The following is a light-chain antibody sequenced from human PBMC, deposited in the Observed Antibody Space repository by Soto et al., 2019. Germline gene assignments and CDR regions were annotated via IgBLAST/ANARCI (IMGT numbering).Light chain of an antibody. Sequence: IVMTRPQLSLSVTPGEPASISCRSSQSLLHSNGSVYLDRYVKKPGQSPQLLIFLITNRASGVPDRFSGVGSGTDFTLKISREEAEDVELYYYMHAVQWATFGQGTVLEIK. J-gene: IGKJ5*01. CDR2: LIT. V-gene: IGKV2-28*01. CDR1: QSLLHSNGSVY. CDR3: MHAVQWAT.